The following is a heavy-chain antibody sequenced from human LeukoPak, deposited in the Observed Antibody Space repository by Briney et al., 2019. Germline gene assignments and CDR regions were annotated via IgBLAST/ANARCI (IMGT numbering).Heavy chain of an antibody. CDR2: VYYGRSP. D-gene: IGHD6-25*01. V-gene: IGHV4-39*02. CDR1: GDSISRSTYY. CDR3: ARSSGTGTFSY. J-gene: IGHJ4*02. Sequence: SETLSLTCTVSGDSISRSTYYWAWIRQPPGKGLEWIGSVYYGRSPYFNPSLESRATISVDTSRNHFSLKMSSVTAADTAVYYCARSSGTGTFSYWGQGTLVTVSS.